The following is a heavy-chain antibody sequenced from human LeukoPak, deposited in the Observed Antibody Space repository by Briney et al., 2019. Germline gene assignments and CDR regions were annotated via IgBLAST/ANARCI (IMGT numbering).Heavy chain of an antibody. CDR2: INRDGSST. CDR3: ARDRWDAFDI. D-gene: IGHD1-26*01. J-gene: IGHJ3*02. CDR1: GFTFSSYW. Sequence: GSLRLSCAASGFTFSSYWMHWVRQAPGKGLVWVSRINRDGSSTSYADSVKGRFTISRDNAKNTLYLQMNSLRAEGTAVFYCARDRWDAFDIWGQGTMVTVSS. V-gene: IGHV3-74*01.